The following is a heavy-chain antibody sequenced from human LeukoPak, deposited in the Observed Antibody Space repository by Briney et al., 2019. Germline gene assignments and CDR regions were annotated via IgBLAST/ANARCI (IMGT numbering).Heavy chain of an antibody. V-gene: IGHV3-74*01. CDR3: GRDPSGWDYFDY. CDR2: INSDGSST. J-gene: IGHJ4*02. Sequence: GSLRLSCAASGFTFSSYWMHWVRQAPGKGLVWVSRINSDGSSTSYADSVKGRFTISRDNAKNTLYLQMNSLRAEDTAVYYCGRDPSGWDYFDYWGQGTLVTVSS. D-gene: IGHD6-19*01. CDR1: GFTFSSYW.